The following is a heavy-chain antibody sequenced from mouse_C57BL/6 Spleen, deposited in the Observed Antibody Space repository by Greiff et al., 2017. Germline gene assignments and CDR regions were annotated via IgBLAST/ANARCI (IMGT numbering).Heavy chain of an antibody. V-gene: IGHV1-61*01. CDR1: GYTFTSYW. CDR2: IYPSDSET. CDR3: ARMYDYYFDC. D-gene: IGHD2-10*02. Sequence: QVQLQQPGAELVRPGSSVKLSCKASGYTFTSYWMDWVKQRPGQGLEWIGNIYPSDSETHYNQKFKDKATLTVDKSSSTAYMQLSSLTSEDSAVYYCARMYDYYFDCWGQGTTLAVSS. J-gene: IGHJ2*01.